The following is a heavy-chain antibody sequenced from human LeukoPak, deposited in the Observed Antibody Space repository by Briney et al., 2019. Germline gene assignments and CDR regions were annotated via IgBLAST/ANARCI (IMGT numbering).Heavy chain of an antibody. V-gene: IGHV4-39*07. Sequence: PSETLSLTCTVSGGSISDSTYYWAWIRQPPGKGLEWIGSIYYTGSTYYDPSLKSRVTISLDMSKNHFSLRLSSVTAADTAVYYCARDRGPYYFDYWGQGTLVTVSS. CDR1: GGSISDSTYY. CDR3: ARDRGPYYFDY. CDR2: IYYTGST. J-gene: IGHJ4*02.